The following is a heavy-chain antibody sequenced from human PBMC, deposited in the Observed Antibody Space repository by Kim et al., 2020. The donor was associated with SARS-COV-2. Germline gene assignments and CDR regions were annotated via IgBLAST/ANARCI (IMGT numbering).Heavy chain of an antibody. CDR2: MNHGGRA. D-gene: IGHD3-16*01. CDR3: ARGPMRTFGYENYGMDV. Sequence: SETLSLTCAVYGGSFSDYYWRWIRQSPGKGLEWIGEMNHGGRANYNPSLKSRVTISVDTSKKQFSLNLSSVTAADTAVYYCARGPMRTFGYENYGMDVWGQGTTVTVSS. CDR1: GGSFSDYY. J-gene: IGHJ6*02. V-gene: IGHV4-34*01.